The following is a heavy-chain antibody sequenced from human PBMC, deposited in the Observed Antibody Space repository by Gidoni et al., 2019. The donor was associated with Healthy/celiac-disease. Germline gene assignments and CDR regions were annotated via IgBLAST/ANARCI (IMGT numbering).Heavy chain of an antibody. CDR1: GFTFSSYA. D-gene: IGHD6-19*01. V-gene: IGHV3-30-3*01. CDR2: RSYDGSNK. J-gene: IGHJ6*03. CDR3: ARGRKWLVKNHYYYYYYMDV. Sequence: QVQLVASGGGVVQPGRSPRLSCAASGFTFSSYAMHWVRQAPGKGLGWLSVRSYDGSNKYYADSVKGRFTISRDNSKNTLYLQMNSLRAEDTAVYYCARGRKWLVKNHYYYYYYMDVWGKGTTVTVSS.